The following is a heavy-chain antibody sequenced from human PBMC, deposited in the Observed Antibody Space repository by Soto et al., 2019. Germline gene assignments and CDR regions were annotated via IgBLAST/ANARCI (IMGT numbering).Heavy chain of an antibody. J-gene: IGHJ6*02. Sequence: EVQLVESGGGLIQPGGSLRLSCAASGFTVSSNYMSWVRQAPGKGLEWVSVIYSGGSTYYADSVKGRFTISRDNSKNTLYLQMNRLRAEDTAVYYCARDLYYYYYGMDVWGQGTTVTVSS. CDR3: ARDLYYYYYGMDV. CDR1: GFTVSSNY. CDR2: IYSGGST. V-gene: IGHV3-53*01.